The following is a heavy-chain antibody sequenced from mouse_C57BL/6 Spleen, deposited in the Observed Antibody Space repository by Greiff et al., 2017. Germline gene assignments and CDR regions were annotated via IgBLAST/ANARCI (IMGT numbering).Heavy chain of an antibody. CDR2: INSSGST. V-gene: IGHV3-8*01. CDR3: ARGENGLYAMDY. J-gene: IGHJ4*01. CDR1: GYSITSYY. Sequence: DVQLQESGPGLAKPSQTLSLPCTATGYSITSYYWNWIRKFPGNNLEYMGYINSSGSTYNNPSLKSRISITRDTSKNQYYQQLNSVATEDTATSYCARGENGLYAMDYWGQGTSVTVSS. D-gene: IGHD1-1*02.